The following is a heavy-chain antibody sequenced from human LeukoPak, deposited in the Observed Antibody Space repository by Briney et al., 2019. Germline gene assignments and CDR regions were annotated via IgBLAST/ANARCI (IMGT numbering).Heavy chain of an antibody. CDR1: GYTFTSYD. D-gene: IGHD6-19*01. J-gene: IGHJ1*01. CDR2: MNPNNGNT. Sequence: ASVKVSCKASGYTFTSYDINWVRQATGQGLEWMGWMNPNNGNTDYAQKFQGRVTLTRNTSITTAYMELSSLRSEDTAVYYCTRGGPVAGTHKYFQHWGQGTLVTVSS. V-gene: IGHV1-8*01. CDR3: TRGGPVAGTHKYFQH.